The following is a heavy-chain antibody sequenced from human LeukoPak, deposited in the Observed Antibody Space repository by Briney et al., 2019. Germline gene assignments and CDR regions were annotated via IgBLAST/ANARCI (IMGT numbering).Heavy chain of an antibody. D-gene: IGHD3-22*01. J-gene: IGHJ4*02. CDR2: IYTSGST. CDR3: ARGYYYDSSGYWFNDY. CDR1: GGSISSGSYY. V-gene: IGHV4-61*02. Sequence: SETLSLTCTVSGGSISSGSYYWSWIRQPAGKGLEWIGRIYTSGSTNYNPSLKSRVTISVDTSKNQFSLKLSSVTAADTAVYYCARGYYYDSSGYWFNDYWGQGTLVTVSS.